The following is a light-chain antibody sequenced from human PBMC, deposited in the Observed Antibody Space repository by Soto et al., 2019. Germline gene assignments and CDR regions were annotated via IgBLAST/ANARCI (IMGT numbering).Light chain of an antibody. V-gene: IGKV3-15*01. CDR3: QQYDKWPPVT. J-gene: IGKJ5*01. Sequence: EILMTQSPATVSVSPGERATLSCRASQSVSRKLAWYQHKPGQAPRLLIYDTSTRAADIPARFSGSGSGTDFTLTIRSLQSDDSAVYYCQQYDKWPPVTFGQGTRLEIK. CDR1: QSVSRK. CDR2: DTS.